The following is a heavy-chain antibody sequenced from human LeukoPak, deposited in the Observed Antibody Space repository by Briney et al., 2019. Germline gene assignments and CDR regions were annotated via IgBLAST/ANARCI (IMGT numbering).Heavy chain of an antibody. CDR3: AKGSVPAARYGMDV. V-gene: IGHV3-23*01. D-gene: IGHD2-2*01. Sequence: PGASLRLSCAASGFTFSSYAMSWVRQAPGKGLEWVSAISGSGGSTYYADSVKGRFTISRDNSKNTLYLQMNSLRAEDTAVYYCAKGSVPAARYGMDVWGQGTTVTVSS. CDR1: GFTFSSYA. CDR2: ISGSGGST. J-gene: IGHJ6*02.